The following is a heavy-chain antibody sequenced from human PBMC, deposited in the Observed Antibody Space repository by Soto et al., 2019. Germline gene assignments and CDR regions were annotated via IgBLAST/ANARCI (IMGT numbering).Heavy chain of an antibody. Sequence: PSETLSLTCAVSGGSFSGYYWSWIRQPPGKRQEWIGKINYNGSTNYNPSLKSRVTISVDTSKNQFSLKLSSVTAADTAVYYCARQYDTAHCGGDCYHDAFDIWGQGTMVTVSS. CDR2: INYNGST. CDR3: ARQYDTAHCGGDCYHDAFDI. CDR1: GGSFSGYY. V-gene: IGHV4-34*01. D-gene: IGHD2-21*01. J-gene: IGHJ3*02.